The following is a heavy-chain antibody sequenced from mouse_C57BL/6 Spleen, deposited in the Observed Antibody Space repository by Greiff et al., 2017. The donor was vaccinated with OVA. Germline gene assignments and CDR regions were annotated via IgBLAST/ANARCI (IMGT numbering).Heavy chain of an antibody. V-gene: IGHV3-6*01. CDR3: ARGDSSGFAY. J-gene: IGHJ3*01. D-gene: IGHD3-2*02. CDR1: GYSITSGYY. CDR2: ISYDGSN. Sequence: EVQLKESGPGLVKPSQSLSLTCSVTGYSITSGYYWNWIRQFPGNKLEWMGYISYDGSNNYNPSLKNRISITRDTSKNQFFLKLNSVTTEDTATYYCARGDSSGFAYWGQGTLVTVSA.